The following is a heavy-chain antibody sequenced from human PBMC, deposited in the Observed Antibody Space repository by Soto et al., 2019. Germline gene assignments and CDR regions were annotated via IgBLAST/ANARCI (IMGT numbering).Heavy chain of an antibody. D-gene: IGHD2-15*01. Sequence: QVQLVQSGAEVKKPGASVKVSCKASGYTFTSYGISWVRQAPGQGLEWMGWISAYNGNTNYAQKLQGRVTMTTDTSTSTAYMELRSLRSDDTAVYYCARDRFALRDVVVVVAATPAPNNWFDPWGQGTLVTVSS. V-gene: IGHV1-18*01. CDR2: ISAYNGNT. CDR3: ARDRFALRDVVVVVAATPAPNNWFDP. J-gene: IGHJ5*02. CDR1: GYTFTSYG.